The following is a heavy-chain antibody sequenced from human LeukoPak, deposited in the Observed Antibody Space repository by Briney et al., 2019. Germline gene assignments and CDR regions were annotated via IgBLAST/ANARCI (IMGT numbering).Heavy chain of an antibody. D-gene: IGHD6-19*01. V-gene: IGHV3-7*01. CDR2: INEDGSET. J-gene: IGHJ4*02. CDR1: GFTFSSSW. CDR3: ARDSGRFRLDY. Sequence: GGSLRLSCAASGFTFSSSWMIWVRQAPGKGLEWVASINEDGSETYYVDSVKGRFTVSRDNAGKSLYVQMNSLRVEDTAVYYCARDSGRFRLDYWGQGTLVTVSS.